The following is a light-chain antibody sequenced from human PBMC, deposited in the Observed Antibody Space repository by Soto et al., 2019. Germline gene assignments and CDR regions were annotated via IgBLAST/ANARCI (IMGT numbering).Light chain of an antibody. CDR1: QSISDY. J-gene: IGKJ1*01. Sequence: DIQMTQSPSSLSASVGDRVTITCRANQSISDYLNWYQQKPGKAPKLLIYGASNLQSGVPSRFSGSGSGTGFTLTISSLQPEDFATYYCQQSYSSPVTFGQGIKVEIK. CDR3: QQSYSSPVT. V-gene: IGKV1-39*01. CDR2: GAS.